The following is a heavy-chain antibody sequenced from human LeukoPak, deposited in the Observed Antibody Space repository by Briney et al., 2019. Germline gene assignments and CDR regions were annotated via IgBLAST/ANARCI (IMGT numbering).Heavy chain of an antibody. Sequence: KSGGSLRLSCAASGFTFSDYYMSWVRQAPGKGLEGVAYISSSGTNIYYADSVKGRFTISRDNAKNSLYLQMNSLRAEETAVYYCARARAYYYENSLLFDYWGQGTLVTVSS. V-gene: IGHV3-11*04. D-gene: IGHD3-22*01. J-gene: IGHJ4*02. CDR1: GFTFSDYY. CDR2: ISSSGTNI. CDR3: ARARAYYYENSLLFDY.